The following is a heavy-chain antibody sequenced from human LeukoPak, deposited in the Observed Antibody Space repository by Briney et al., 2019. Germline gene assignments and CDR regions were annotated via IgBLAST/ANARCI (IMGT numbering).Heavy chain of an antibody. D-gene: IGHD4-23*01. Sequence: PSETLSLTCAVYGGSFSGYYWSWIRQPPGKGLEWIGEINHSGSTNYNPSLKSRVTISVDTSKNQFSLKLTSVTAADTAVYYCAGGWLPGKNDFWGQGTLVTVSA. CDR2: INHSGST. V-gene: IGHV4-34*01. CDR1: GGSFSGYY. J-gene: IGHJ4*02. CDR3: AGGWLPGKNDF.